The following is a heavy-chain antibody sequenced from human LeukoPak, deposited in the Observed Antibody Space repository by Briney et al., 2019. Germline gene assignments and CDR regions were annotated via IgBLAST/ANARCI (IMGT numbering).Heavy chain of an antibody. Sequence: EGSLRLSCAASGFTFSSYSMNWVRQAPGKGLEWVSSISSSSSYIYYADSAKGRFTISRDNAKNSLYLQMNSLRAEDTAVYYCARGSPNYFDYWGQGTLVTVSS. J-gene: IGHJ4*02. CDR3: ARGSPNYFDY. CDR2: ISSSSSYI. V-gene: IGHV3-21*01. CDR1: GFTFSSYS.